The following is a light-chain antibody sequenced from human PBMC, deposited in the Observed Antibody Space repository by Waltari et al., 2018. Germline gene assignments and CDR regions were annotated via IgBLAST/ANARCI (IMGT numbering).Light chain of an antibody. J-gene: IGKJ1*01. Sequence: IQMTQSPSSLPASGGDRVTISCRASQRISSYLNWYQQQPGKAPRLLIYGAVSLQSGVPSRFSGSGSGTDFTLTISSLQPEDFATYYCQQTYRTPRTFGQGTKVDI. V-gene: IGKV1-39*01. CDR3: QQTYRTPRT. CDR1: QRISSY. CDR2: GAV.